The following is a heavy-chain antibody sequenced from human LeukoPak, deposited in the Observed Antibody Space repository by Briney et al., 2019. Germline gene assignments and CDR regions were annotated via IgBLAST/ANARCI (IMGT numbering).Heavy chain of an antibody. Sequence: SETLSLTCTVSGGSISSYYWSWIRQPPGKGLEWIGYIYYSGSTNYNPSLKSRVTVSVDTSKNQFSPKLSSVTAADTAVYYCARNHYYDILTGSYFDYWGQGTLVTVSS. J-gene: IGHJ4*02. CDR3: ARNHYYDILTGSYFDY. D-gene: IGHD3-9*01. CDR1: GGSISSYY. CDR2: IYYSGST. V-gene: IGHV4-59*01.